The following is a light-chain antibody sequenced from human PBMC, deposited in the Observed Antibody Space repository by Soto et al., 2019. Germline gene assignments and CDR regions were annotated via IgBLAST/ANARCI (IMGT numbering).Light chain of an antibody. CDR1: SSNIGSNT. CDR2: SND. Sequence: QSVLTQAPSASGTPGQRVTISCSGSSSNIGSNTVSWYQQVPGTTPKLLIYSNDQRPSGVPDRFSGSKYGTSASLAIGGLQSADEADYYCAAWDDSLNGWVFGGGTKLTVL. J-gene: IGLJ3*02. CDR3: AAWDDSLNGWV. V-gene: IGLV1-44*01.